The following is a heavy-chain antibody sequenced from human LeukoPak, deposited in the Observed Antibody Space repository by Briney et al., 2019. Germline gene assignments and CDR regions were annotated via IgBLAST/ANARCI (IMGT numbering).Heavy chain of an antibody. CDR1: GFTFSSYG. CDR2: ISYDGSNK. J-gene: IGHJ6*02. CDR3: AKANGGGHYYYYGMDV. V-gene: IGHV3-30*18. D-gene: IGHD3-16*01. Sequence: GGSLRLSCAASGFTFSSYGMHWVRQAPGKGLEWVAVISYDGSNKYYADSVKGRFTISRDNSKNTLYPQMNSLRAEDTAVYYCAKANGGGHYYYYGMDVWGQGTTVTVSS.